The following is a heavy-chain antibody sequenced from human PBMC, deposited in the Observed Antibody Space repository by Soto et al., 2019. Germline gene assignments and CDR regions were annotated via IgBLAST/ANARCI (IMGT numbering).Heavy chain of an antibody. CDR2: IGAYNGNT. V-gene: IGHV1-18*04. Sequence: QVQLVQSGAEVKKPGASVKVSCKASGYTFTSYGISWVRQAPGQGLEWMGWIGAYNGNTNYTQKLLGRVTMITDTSTSTAYMHLRSLNSDDTAMNNCSSRIRHRRAFDIWGQGTLVTVST. CDR1: GYTFTSYG. CDR3: SSRIRHRRAFDI. J-gene: IGHJ3*02.